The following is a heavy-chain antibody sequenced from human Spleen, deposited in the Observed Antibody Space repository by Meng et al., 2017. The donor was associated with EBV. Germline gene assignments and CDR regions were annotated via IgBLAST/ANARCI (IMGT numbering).Heavy chain of an antibody. D-gene: IGHD2-15*01. J-gene: IGHJ4*02. V-gene: IGHV3-53*01. CDR3: AKEGQIVVAGTIGC. Sequence: EVQLVESGGGLSQPGGSLRLSCAASGFTVSSNYMSWVRQAPGKGLEWVSVIYSGGSTYYADSVKGRFTISRDNSKNTLYLQMNSLRAEDTGVYYCAKEGQIVVAGTIGCWGQGTLVTVSS. CDR1: GFTVSSNY. CDR2: IYSGGST.